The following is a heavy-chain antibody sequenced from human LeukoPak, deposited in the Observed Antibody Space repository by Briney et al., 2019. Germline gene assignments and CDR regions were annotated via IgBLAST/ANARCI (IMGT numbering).Heavy chain of an antibody. J-gene: IGHJ4*02. CDR3: ARKSIVTAGRKPYDF. CDR2: IDLSRRT. CDR1: GGSFSGYY. Sequence: SETLSLTCAVFGGSFSGYYWGWIRQPPGKGLEWIGEIDLSRRTNSNASPTSRVSLSIAMCKNPLSLSLSPVSAADPAVYYCARKSIVTAGRKPYDFWDQGALVTVSP. V-gene: IGHV4-34*01. D-gene: IGHD6-13*01.